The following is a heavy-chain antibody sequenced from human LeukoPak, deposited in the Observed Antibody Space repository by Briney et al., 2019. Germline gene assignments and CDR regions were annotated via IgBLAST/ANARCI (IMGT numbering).Heavy chain of an antibody. CDR1: GFTFTSYA. J-gene: IGHJ4*02. CDR3: AKDATDYGDYVSVLFDY. CDR2: ISASGGST. Sequence: PGGSLTLSCAASGFTFTSYAMSWVRQAPGKGLEWVSAISASGGSTYYADSVKGRFTISRDNSKNTLYLQMNSLRAEDTAVYYCAKDATDYGDYVSVLFDYWGQGTLVTVSS. D-gene: IGHD4-17*01. V-gene: IGHV3-23*01.